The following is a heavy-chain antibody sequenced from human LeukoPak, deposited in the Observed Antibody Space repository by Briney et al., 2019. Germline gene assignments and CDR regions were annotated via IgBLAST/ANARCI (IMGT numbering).Heavy chain of an antibody. V-gene: IGHV3-64D*06. CDR2: IRSNGDNT. CDR3: LRGTGY. J-gene: IGHJ4*02. Sequence: PGGSLRLSCSVSGFTFSTYVMHWVRQAAGKGLEYVSAIRSNGDNTYYADSVKGRFTISRDNSKNTLYLQMSSLRADDTAVYYCLRGTGYWGQGTLVTVSS. CDR1: GFTFSTYV.